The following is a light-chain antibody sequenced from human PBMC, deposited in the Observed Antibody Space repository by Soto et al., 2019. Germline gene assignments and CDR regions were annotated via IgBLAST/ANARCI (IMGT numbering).Light chain of an antibody. CDR1: QSVSSNS. J-gene: IGKJ5*01. CDR3: QQYGSSLIT. Sequence: EIVLTQYPGTLSLSPGERATLSCRACQSVSSNSLAWYHQKPGQPPRLLMYGASSRATGMPDRFSGSGSRTDFTLTISRLEPEDFAMYYCQQYGSSLITFGQGTRLE. CDR2: GAS. V-gene: IGKV3-20*01.